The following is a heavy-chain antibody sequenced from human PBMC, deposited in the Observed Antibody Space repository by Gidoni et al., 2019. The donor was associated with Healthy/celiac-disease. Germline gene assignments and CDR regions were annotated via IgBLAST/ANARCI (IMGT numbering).Heavy chain of an antibody. CDR2: ISAYNGNT. CDR3: ARVLGLWNRVSGGQYYFDY. Sequence: QVQLVQSGAEVKKPGASVKVSCKASGYTFTSYGISWVRQAPGQGLEWMGWISAYNGNTNYAQKLQGRVTMTTDTSTSTAYMELRSLRSDDTAVYYCARVLGLWNRVSGGQYYFDYWGQGTLVTVSS. CDR1: GYTFTSYG. D-gene: IGHD1-1*01. V-gene: IGHV1-18*01. J-gene: IGHJ4*02.